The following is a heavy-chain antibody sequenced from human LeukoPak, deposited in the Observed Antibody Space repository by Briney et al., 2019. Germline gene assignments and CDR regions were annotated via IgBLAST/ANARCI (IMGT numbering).Heavy chain of an antibody. CDR2: ISYDGSNK. CDR1: GFTFSSYG. CDR3: AKEKPAIVVANRNRHFDY. J-gene: IGHJ4*02. Sequence: GGSLRLSCAASGFTFSSYGMHWVRQAPGKGLEWVAVISYDGSNKYYADSVKGRFTISRDNSKNTLYLQMNSLRAEDTAVYYCAKEKPAIVVANRNRHFDYWGQGTLVTVSS. V-gene: IGHV3-30*18. D-gene: IGHD3-22*01.